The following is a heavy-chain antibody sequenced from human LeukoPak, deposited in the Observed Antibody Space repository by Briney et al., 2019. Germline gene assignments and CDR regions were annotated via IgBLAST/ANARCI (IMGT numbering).Heavy chain of an antibody. D-gene: IGHD5-24*01. Sequence: ASVKFSCKASGYTFTSFGISCVRQAPGQGLEWMGWISAYNGNTNYAQKLQVRVTMTRDTSTSTVYMELSSLRSEDTAVYYCARFSGMATISLDYWGQGTLVTVSS. CDR3: ARFSGMATISLDY. CDR2: ISAYNGNT. J-gene: IGHJ4*02. V-gene: IGHV1-18*01. CDR1: GYTFTSFG.